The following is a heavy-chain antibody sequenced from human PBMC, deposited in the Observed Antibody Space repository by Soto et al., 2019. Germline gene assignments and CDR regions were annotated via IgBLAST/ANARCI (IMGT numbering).Heavy chain of an antibody. V-gene: IGHV3-21*01. CDR2: ISSSSSYI. J-gene: IGHJ6*02. CDR3: ARIRVTGNPRYYYGMDV. CDR1: GFTFSSYS. Sequence: EVQLVESGGGLVKPGGSLRLSCAASGFTFSSYSMNWVRQAPGKGLEWVSSISSSSSYIYYADSVKGRFTISRDNAKNSLYLQMNSLRADDTAVYYCARIRVTGNPRYYYGMDVWGQGTTVTVSS. D-gene: IGHD1-20*01.